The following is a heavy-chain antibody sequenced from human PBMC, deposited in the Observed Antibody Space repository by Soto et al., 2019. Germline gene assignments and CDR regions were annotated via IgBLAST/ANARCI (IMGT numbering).Heavy chain of an antibody. CDR2: INPNSGGT. CDR1: GYTFTGYY. CDR3: ARGPRITYYYDSGGYPYGMDV. J-gene: IGHJ6*02. V-gene: IGHV1-2*04. D-gene: IGHD3-22*01. Sequence: ASVKVSCKASGYTFTGYYMHWVRQAPGQGLEWMGWINPNSGGTNYAQKFQGWVTMTRDTSISTAYMELSRLRSDDTAVYYCARGPRITYYYDSGGYPYGMDVWGQGTTVTVSS.